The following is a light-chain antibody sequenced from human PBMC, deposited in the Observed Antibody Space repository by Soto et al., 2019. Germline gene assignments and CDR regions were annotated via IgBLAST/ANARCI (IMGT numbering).Light chain of an antibody. J-gene: IGLJ1*01. Sequence: QSALTQPASVSGSPGQSITISCTGTSSDIGAYNYVSWYQQHPGKAPKLMIYEVTNRPSGISDRFSASRSDNTASLSISGLQAEDEADYFCSSYSSAVAFVFGTGTKLTVL. CDR2: EVT. CDR3: SSYSSAVAFV. V-gene: IGLV2-14*01. CDR1: SSDIGAYNY.